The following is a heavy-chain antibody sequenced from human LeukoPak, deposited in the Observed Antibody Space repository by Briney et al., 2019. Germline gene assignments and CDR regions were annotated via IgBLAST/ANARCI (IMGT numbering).Heavy chain of an antibody. D-gene: IGHD3-10*01. CDR1: GGSISSSNW. Sequence: NPSGTLSLTCAVSGGSISSSNWWSWVRQPPGKGLEWIGEINHSGSTNYNPSLKSRVTISVDTSKNQFSLKLSSVTAADTAVYYCARGRGYYGSGSRYNWFDPWGQGTLVTVSS. CDR2: INHSGST. V-gene: IGHV4-4*02. CDR3: ARGRGYYGSGSRYNWFDP. J-gene: IGHJ5*02.